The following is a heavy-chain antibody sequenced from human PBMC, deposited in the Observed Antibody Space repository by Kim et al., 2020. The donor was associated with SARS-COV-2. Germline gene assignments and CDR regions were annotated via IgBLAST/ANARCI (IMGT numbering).Heavy chain of an antibody. CDR2: INPNSGGT. V-gene: IGHV1-2*06. J-gene: IGHJ5*02. CDR3: ARGILTVEEGFTWFDP. Sequence: ASVKVSCKASGYTFTGYYMHWVRQAPGQGLEWMGRINPNSGGTNYAQKFQGRVTMTRDTSISTAYMELSRLRSDDTAVYYCARGILTVEEGFTWFDPWGQGTLVTVSS. D-gene: IGHD4-17*01. CDR1: GYTFTGYY.